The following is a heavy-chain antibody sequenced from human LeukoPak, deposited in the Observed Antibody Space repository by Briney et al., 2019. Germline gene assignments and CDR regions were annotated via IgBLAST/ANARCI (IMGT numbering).Heavy chain of an antibody. D-gene: IGHD3-16*02. CDR2: IYYSGST. J-gene: IGHJ4*02. CDR3: ARQSYYDYVWGSYRLYYFDY. V-gene: IGHV4-39*01. Sequence: SETLSLTCTVSGGSISSSSYYWGWIRQLPGKGLEWIGSIYYSGSTYYNPSLKSRVTISVDTSKNQFSLKLSSVTAADTAVYYCARQSYYDYVWGSYRLYYFDYWGQGTLVTVSS. CDR1: GGSISSSSYY.